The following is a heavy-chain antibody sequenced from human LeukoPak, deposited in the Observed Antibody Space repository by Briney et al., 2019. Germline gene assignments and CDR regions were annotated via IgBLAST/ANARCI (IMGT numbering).Heavy chain of an antibody. V-gene: IGHV3-11*06. D-gene: IGHD6-13*01. Sequence: SGGSLRLSCAASGFTFSDYYMSWIRQAPGKGLEWVSYVSSRSSYTKYADSVEGRLTISRDNAKNSLYLQMNSLRAEDTAVYYCARVLSSSWGAYYYYGMDVWGQGTTVTVSS. CDR3: ARVLSSSWGAYYYYGMDV. CDR2: VSSRSSYT. CDR1: GFTFSDYY. J-gene: IGHJ6*02.